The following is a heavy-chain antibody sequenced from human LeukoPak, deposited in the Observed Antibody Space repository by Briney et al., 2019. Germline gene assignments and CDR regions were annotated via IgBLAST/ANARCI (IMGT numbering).Heavy chain of an antibody. Sequence: SETLSLTCTVSGGSINSSNYYWGWIRQPPGKGPEWIGTIYYSGSTYYNPSLKSRVTISVDTSKNQFSLKLISVTAADTAVYYCVRHGTPWGFGVVFDPWGQGSLVTVSS. D-gene: IGHD3-3*01. J-gene: IGHJ5*02. V-gene: IGHV4-39*01. CDR1: GGSINSSNYY. CDR3: VRHGTPWGFGVVFDP. CDR2: IYYSGST.